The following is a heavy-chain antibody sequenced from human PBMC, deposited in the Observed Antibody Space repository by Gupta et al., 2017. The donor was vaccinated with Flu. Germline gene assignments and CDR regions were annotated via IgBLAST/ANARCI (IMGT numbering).Heavy chain of an antibody. V-gene: IGHV4-39*01. D-gene: IGHD5-18*01. CDR2: IYYSGST. J-gene: IGHJ3*02. CDR3: ARQLGLDLWLHAFDI. Sequence: QPPGKGLEWIGSIYYSGSTYYNPSLKSRVTISVDTSKKQFSLKLSSVTAADTAVYYCARQLGLDLWLHAFDIWGQGTMVTVSS.